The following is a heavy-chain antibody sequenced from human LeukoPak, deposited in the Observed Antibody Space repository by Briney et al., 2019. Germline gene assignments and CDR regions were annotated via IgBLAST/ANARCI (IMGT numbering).Heavy chain of an antibody. CDR3: ARGDPHADL. V-gene: IGHV3-48*03. CDR1: GFDLNTYE. J-gene: IGHJ5*02. Sequence: QPGGSLRLSCAASGFDLNTYEMSWVRQAPGKGLEWIADITISGHTKNYADSVKGRFTISRDHAGTSLYLQMNSLRVEDTGVYYCARGDPHADLWGQGTLVTVSS. CDR2: ITISGHTK.